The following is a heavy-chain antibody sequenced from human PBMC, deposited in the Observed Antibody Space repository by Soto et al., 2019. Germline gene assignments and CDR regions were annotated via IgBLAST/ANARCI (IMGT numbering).Heavy chain of an antibody. CDR2: IYPGDSDT. Sequence: GESLKISCKGSGYSCTSYWIGWVRQMPGKGLEWMGIIYPGDSDTRYSPSFQGQVTISADKSISTAYLQWSSLKASDTAMYYCARSSGARLITYYYYGMDVWGQGTTVTVSS. CDR3: ARSSGARLITYYYYGMDV. D-gene: IGHD2-8*01. J-gene: IGHJ6*02. CDR1: GYSCTSYW. V-gene: IGHV5-51*01.